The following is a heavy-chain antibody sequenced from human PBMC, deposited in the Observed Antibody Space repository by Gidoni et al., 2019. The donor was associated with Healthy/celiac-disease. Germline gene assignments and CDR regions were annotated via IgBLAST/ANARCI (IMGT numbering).Heavy chain of an antibody. CDR2: ISGSGGST. Sequence: EVQLLESGGGLVQPGGSLRLSCAASGLTFSSYAMSWVRQAPGKGLEWVSAISGSGGSTYYADSVKGRFTISRDNSKNTLYLQMNSLRAEDTAVYYCAKDSTTEWELLSFPIDYWGQGTLVTVSS. CDR1: GLTFSSYA. V-gene: IGHV3-23*01. J-gene: IGHJ4*02. CDR3: AKDSTTEWELLSFPIDY. D-gene: IGHD1-26*01.